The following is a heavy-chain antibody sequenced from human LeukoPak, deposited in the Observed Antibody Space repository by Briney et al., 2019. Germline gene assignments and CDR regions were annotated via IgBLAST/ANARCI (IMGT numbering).Heavy chain of an antibody. V-gene: IGHV1-8*01. J-gene: IGHJ6*02. D-gene: IGHD3-22*01. CDR1: GYTFTNYE. CDR2: MNPSSGNT. Sequence: ASVKVSCKASGYTFTNYEINWVRQGTGQGLEWLGWMNPSSGNTGYAQKFQGRVTMTRDTSISTAYMELSSLRSEDTAVYYCAIVAYYYDSAGKSLKFFYGMDVWGQGTTVTVSS. CDR3: AIVAYYYDSAGKSLKFFYGMDV.